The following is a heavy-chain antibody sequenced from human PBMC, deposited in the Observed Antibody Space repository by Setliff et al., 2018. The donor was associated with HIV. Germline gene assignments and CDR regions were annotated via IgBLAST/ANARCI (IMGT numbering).Heavy chain of an antibody. J-gene: IGHJ4*02. CDR1: GGSFSGYY. Sequence: SETLSLTCAVYGGSFSGYYWTWIRQPPGKGLEWIGDINHRGDTKYNPSLRSRVIISVDTSKNQFSLKLSSVAAADTAVFYCARLTTTYYYDSSAYYHPVWGQGTLVTVS. D-gene: IGHD3-22*01. CDR3: ARLTTTYYYDSSAYYHPV. V-gene: IGHV4-34*01. CDR2: INHRGDT.